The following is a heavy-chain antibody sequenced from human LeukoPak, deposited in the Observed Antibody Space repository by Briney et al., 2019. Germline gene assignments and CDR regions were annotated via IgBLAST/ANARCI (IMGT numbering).Heavy chain of an antibody. CDR2: IKEDGTET. V-gene: IGHV3-7*03. Sequence: GGSLRLSCAASGFRFSSNWMSWVRLAPGKGLEWVANIKEDGTETYYVDSVKGRFTISRDNAKNSLYLQMSSLRVEDTAVYYCAKEGRSLQTYWGQGTLVTVSS. J-gene: IGHJ4*02. CDR3: AKEGRSLQTY. D-gene: IGHD5-24*01. CDR1: GFRFSSNW.